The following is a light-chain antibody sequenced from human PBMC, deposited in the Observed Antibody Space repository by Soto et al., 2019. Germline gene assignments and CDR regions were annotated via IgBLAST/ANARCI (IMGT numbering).Light chain of an antibody. J-gene: IGKJ4*01. CDR3: QQFNNYPLT. CDR2: DAS. V-gene: IGKV1D-13*01. Sequence: AIQLTQSPSSLSASVGDRVTVTCRASQGISSALAWYQQKPGRAPKLLIYDASNLEGGVLSRFSGRGSETDFALTISSLQPEDFATYYCQQFNNYPLTFGGGTKVEIK. CDR1: QGISSA.